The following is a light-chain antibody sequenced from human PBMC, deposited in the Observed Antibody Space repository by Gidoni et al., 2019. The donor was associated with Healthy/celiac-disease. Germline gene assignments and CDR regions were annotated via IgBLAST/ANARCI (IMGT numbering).Light chain of an antibody. CDR1: QSVSSN. V-gene: IGKV3-15*01. Sequence: ERVMTQSPATLSVSPGEGATLSCRASQSVSSNLAWYPQKPGHAPRLLISGASTRATGIPARFSGSGSGTEFTLTISSLQSEDFAVYYCQQYNNWPRTFGQGTKVEIK. CDR2: GAS. J-gene: IGKJ1*01. CDR3: QQYNNWPRT.